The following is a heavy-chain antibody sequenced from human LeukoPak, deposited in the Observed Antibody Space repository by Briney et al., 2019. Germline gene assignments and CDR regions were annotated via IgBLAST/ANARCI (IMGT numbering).Heavy chain of an antibody. CDR1: GGSISSYY. Sequence: SETLSLTCTVSGGSISSYYWSWIRQPAGKGLEWIGRIYTSGSTNYNPSLKSRVTMSVDTSKNQFSLKLSSVTAADTAVYYCARVGIHQTSRHLYYYYYMDVWGKGTTVTVSS. J-gene: IGHJ6*03. CDR3: ARVGIHQTSRHLYYYYYMDV. V-gene: IGHV4-4*07. CDR2: IYTSGST. D-gene: IGHD1-1*01.